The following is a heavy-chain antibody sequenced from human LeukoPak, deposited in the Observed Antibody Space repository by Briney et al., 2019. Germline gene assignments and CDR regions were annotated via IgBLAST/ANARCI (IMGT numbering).Heavy chain of an antibody. V-gene: IGHV1-69*01. CDR1: GGTFSSYA. CDR2: IIPIFGTA. J-gene: IGHJ6*02. D-gene: IGHD6-19*01. CDR3: ARDQGYSSGWSSPAEDGMDV. Sequence: SVKVSCKASGGTFSSYAISWVRQAPGQGLEWMGGIIPIFGTANYAQKFQGRVTITADESTSTAYMELSSLRSEDTAVYYCARDQGYSSGWSSPAEDGMDVWGQGTTVTVSS.